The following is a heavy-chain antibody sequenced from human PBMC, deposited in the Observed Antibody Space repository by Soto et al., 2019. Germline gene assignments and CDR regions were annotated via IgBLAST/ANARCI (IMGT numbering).Heavy chain of an antibody. CDR2: ISSSSSYI. CDR3: ARDREYYDTFDY. D-gene: IGHD3-22*01. Sequence: EVQLVESGGGLVKPGGSLRLSCAASGFTFSSYSMNWVRQAPGKGLEWVSSISSSSSYIYYADSVKGRFTISRDNAKNSLYLQMNSLRAEDTAVYYCARDREYYDTFDYWGQGTLVTVSS. J-gene: IGHJ4*02. V-gene: IGHV3-21*01. CDR1: GFTFSSYS.